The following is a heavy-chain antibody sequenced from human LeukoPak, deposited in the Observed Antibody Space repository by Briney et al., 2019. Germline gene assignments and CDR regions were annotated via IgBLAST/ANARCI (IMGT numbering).Heavy chain of an antibody. CDR1: GFTFGDTW. CDR3: RTGMAVDY. D-gene: IGHD6-19*01. J-gene: IGHJ4*02. V-gene: IGHV3-15*01. CDR2: IKRKTDGGTT. Sequence: GGSLRLSCAASGFTFGDTWMSWVRQAPGKGLEWVGRIKRKTDGGTTDYAAPVKGRFTISRDDSKNTLYLQMSSLKTEDAAVYYCRTGMAVDYWGQGTLVTVSS.